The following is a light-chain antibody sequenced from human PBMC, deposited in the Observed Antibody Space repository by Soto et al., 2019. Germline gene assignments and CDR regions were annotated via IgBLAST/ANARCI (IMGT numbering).Light chain of an antibody. Sequence: QSALTQPPSASGSPGQSVTISCTGTSSDVGGYNYVSWYQQHPGKAPKLMIYEVSKRPSGVPDRFSGSKSGNTASLTVSGLQAEDEADYYCSSYEGSNNSLYVFGTGTKLTVL. CDR2: EVS. J-gene: IGLJ1*01. CDR3: SSYEGSNNSLYV. V-gene: IGLV2-8*01. CDR1: SSDVGGYNY.